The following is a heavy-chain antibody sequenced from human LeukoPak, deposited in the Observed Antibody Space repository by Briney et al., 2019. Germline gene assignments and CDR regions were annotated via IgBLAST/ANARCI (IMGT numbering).Heavy chain of an antibody. D-gene: IGHD3-22*01. CDR2: INPSGGST. V-gene: IGHV1-46*01. Sequence: ASVKVSCKASGYTFTSYYMHWVRQAPGQGLEWMGIINPSGGSTSYAQKFQGRVTMTTDTSTSTAYMELRSLRSDDTAVYYCARGLVVVNGMDVWGQGTTVTVSS. J-gene: IGHJ6*02. CDR3: ARGLVVVNGMDV. CDR1: GYTFTSYY.